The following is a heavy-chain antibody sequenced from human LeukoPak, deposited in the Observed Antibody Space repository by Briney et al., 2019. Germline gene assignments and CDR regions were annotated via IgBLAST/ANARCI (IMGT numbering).Heavy chain of an antibody. CDR3: AKGRSGTYYLHDY. CDR1: GFTFSNYA. CDR2: VSGSGGGT. V-gene: IGHV3-23*01. D-gene: IGHD3-10*01. J-gene: IGHJ4*02. Sequence: GGSLRLSCAASGFTFSNYAMSWVRQAPPQGLEWVSSVSGSGGGTYYADSMEGRFSISRDNSKNTLYLQITSLRAEDTAVYYCAKGRSGTYYLHDYWGQGTLVTVSS.